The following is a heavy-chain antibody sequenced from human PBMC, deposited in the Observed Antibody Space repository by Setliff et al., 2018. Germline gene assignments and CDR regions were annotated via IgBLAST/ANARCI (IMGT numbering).Heavy chain of an antibody. CDR3: ARYPRRGNGWYPYYVDV. Sequence: SETLSLTCAAYGGTFSDYYWTWIRQPPGKGLEWIGEINHRGSTYYNPSLQSRATVSVDTSTSQFSLRLTSVTAADSAVYFCARYPRRGNGWYPYYVDVWGKGTTVTVSS. J-gene: IGHJ6*03. D-gene: IGHD6-19*01. CDR1: GGTFSDYY. CDR2: INHRGST. V-gene: IGHV4-34*10.